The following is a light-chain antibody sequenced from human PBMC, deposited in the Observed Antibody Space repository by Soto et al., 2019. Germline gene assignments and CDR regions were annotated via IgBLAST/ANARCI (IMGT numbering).Light chain of an antibody. CDR1: QSISIY. V-gene: IGKV3-11*01. CDR3: QQRVTWPPLT. CDR2: DAS. Sequence: EVVLTQSPATLSLSPGERATLSCRASQSISIYLAWYQQKPGQAPRLLIYDASNRATGSPARFSGSGSGTDFTLTISSLEPEDFAVYYCQQRVTWPPLTFGGGTKVEIK. J-gene: IGKJ4*01.